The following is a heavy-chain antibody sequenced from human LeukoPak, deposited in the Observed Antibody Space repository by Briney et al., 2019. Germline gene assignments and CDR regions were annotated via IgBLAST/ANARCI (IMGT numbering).Heavy chain of an antibody. J-gene: IGHJ4*02. CDR3: AKESPGLGSPDY. CDR1: GFTFDDYA. V-gene: IGHV3-9*01. Sequence: GGSLRLSCAASGFTFDDYAMHWVRQAPGKGLEWVSGISWNSGSIGYADSVKGRFTISRDNAKNSLYLQMNSLRAEDTALYYCAKESPGLGSPDYWGQGTLVTVSS. CDR2: ISWNSGSI. D-gene: IGHD7-27*01.